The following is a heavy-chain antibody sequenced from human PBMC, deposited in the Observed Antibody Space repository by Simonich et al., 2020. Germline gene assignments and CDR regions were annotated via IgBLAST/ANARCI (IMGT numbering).Heavy chain of an antibody. V-gene: IGHV4-39*01. D-gene: IGHD6-6*01. J-gene: IGHJ4*02. Sequence: QLQLQESGPGLVKPSETLSLTCTVSGGSISSSSYYWGWIRQPPGKGLEWIGSIYYSVRTYYNPSLKSRVTISVDTSKNQFSLKLSSVTAADTAVYYCARWAYSSSYFDYWGQGTLVTVSS. CDR3: ARWAYSSSYFDY. CDR2: IYYSVRT. CDR1: GGSISSSSYY.